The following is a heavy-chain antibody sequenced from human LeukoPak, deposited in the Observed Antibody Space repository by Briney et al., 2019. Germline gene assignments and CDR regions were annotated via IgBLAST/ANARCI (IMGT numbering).Heavy chain of an antibody. CDR1: GGSLSSYY. Sequence: KSSDTLSLTCTVSGGSLSSYYWTWIRQPPGRGLEWIGCIDYSGSNNFNTSLKSRVTLSADSSNNQFSLNLTSVTAADTAVYYCARDGRLGGIDFWGQGALVTVSS. D-gene: IGHD1-26*01. J-gene: IGHJ4*02. CDR3: ARDGRLGGIDF. V-gene: IGHV4-59*01. CDR2: IDYSGSN.